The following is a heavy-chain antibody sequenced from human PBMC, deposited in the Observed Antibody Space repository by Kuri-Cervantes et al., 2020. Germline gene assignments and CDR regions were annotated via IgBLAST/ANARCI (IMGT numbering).Heavy chain of an antibody. Sequence: GESLKISCAASGFTFSSYAMHWVRQAPGKGLEWVAVISYDGSNKYYADSVKGRFTISRDNSKNTLYLQMNSLRAGDTAMYYCAKEYSSGWDYVSYYYYYGMDVWGLGTTVTVSS. D-gene: IGHD6-19*01. J-gene: IGHJ6*02. CDR2: ISYDGSNK. V-gene: IGHV3-30-3*01. CDR1: GFTFSSYA. CDR3: AKEYSSGWDYVSYYYYYGMDV.